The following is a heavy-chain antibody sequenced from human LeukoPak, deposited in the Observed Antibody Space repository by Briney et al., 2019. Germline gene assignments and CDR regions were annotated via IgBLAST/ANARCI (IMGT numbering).Heavy chain of an antibody. Sequence: NPGGSLRLSCAASGFTFSSYSMNWVRPAPGKGLEWVSSISSSSSYIYYADSVKGRFTISRDNAKNSLYLQMNSTRAEETAVYYCARGASGSYDYWGQGTLVTVSS. CDR2: ISSSSSYI. V-gene: IGHV3-21*01. D-gene: IGHD1-26*01. CDR3: ARGASGSYDY. J-gene: IGHJ4*02. CDR1: GFTFSSYS.